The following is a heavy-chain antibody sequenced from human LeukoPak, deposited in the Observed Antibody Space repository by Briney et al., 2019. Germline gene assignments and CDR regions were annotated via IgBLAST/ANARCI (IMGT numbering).Heavy chain of an antibody. CDR3: ARLRAAGAYYYDSSGNWFDP. CDR1: GGSFSGYY. V-gene: IGHV4-34*01. D-gene: IGHD3-22*01. J-gene: IGHJ5*02. CDR2: INHSGST. Sequence: SETLSLTCAVYGGSFSGYYWSWIRQPPGKGLEWIGEINHSGSTNYNPSLKSRVTISVDTSKNQFSLKLSSVTAADTAVYYCARLRAAGAYYYDSSGNWFDPWGQGTLVTVSS.